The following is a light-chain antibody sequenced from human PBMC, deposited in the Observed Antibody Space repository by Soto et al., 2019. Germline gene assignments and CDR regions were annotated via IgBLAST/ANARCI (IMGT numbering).Light chain of an antibody. V-gene: IGLV2-14*01. J-gene: IGLJ1*01. CDR1: SSDVGGYNY. Sequence: QSALTQPASVSGSPGQSITISCTGTSSDVGGYNYVSWYQQYPGKAPHLMIYEVSNQPPGVSNRFSGSKSGNTASLAISGLQAEDEADYYCASYTSSSTYVFGAGTQGTVL. CDR2: EVS. CDR3: ASYTSSSTYV.